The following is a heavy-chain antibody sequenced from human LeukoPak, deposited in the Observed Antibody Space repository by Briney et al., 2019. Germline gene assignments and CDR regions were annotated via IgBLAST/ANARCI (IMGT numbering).Heavy chain of an antibody. D-gene: IGHD2-21*02. Sequence: GRSLRLSCAASGFTFRTYGMHWVRQTPGKGLEWVAGVSYDGSNKYYADSVEGRITISRDNSKNTQYLQMNSLGAEDTAVYYCAKDNGRLLSNPLDYWGQGTLVTVSS. CDR2: VSYDGSNK. CDR1: GFTFRTYG. CDR3: AKDNGRLLSNPLDY. V-gene: IGHV3-30*18. J-gene: IGHJ4*02.